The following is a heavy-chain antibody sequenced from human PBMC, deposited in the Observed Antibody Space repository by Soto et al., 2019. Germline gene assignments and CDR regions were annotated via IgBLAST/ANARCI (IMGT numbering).Heavy chain of an antibody. Sequence: VQLQQWGAGLLKPSETLSLTCAVYGGSFSGYYWSWIRQPPGKGLEWIGEINHSGSTNYNPSLKSRVTISVDTSKNQFSLKLSSVTAADTAVYYCARVRGGYANFDYWGQGTLVTVSS. D-gene: IGHD5-12*01. CDR2: INHSGST. CDR1: GGSFSGYY. CDR3: ARVRGGYANFDY. V-gene: IGHV4-34*01. J-gene: IGHJ4*02.